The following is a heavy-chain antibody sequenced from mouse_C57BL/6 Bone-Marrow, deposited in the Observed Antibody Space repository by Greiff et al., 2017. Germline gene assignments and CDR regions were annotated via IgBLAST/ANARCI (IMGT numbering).Heavy chain of an antibody. CDR2: INPGSGGT. Sequence: QVQLQQSGAELVRPGTSVKVSCKASGYAFTNYLIEWVKQRPGQGLEWIGVINPGSGGTNYNEKFKGKATLTADKSSSTAYMQLSSLTSEDSAVYFCARWAYPFAYWGQGTLVTVSA. CDR3: ARWAYPFAY. J-gene: IGHJ3*01. CDR1: GYAFTNYL. V-gene: IGHV1-54*01. D-gene: IGHD6-5*01.